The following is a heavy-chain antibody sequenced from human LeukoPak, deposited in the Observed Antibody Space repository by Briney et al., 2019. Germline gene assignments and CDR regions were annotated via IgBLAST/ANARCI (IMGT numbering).Heavy chain of an antibody. J-gene: IGHJ4*02. CDR2: IKQDGSEK. V-gene: IGHV3-7*03. D-gene: IGHD3-10*01. CDR3: VRDHRGTFDY. CDR1: GFIFSSYW. Sequence: GGSLRLSCAASGFIFSSYWMSWVRQTPGKGLEWVANIKQDGSEKNYVDSVKGRFTISRDSAKNSLYLQMNSLRAEDTAVYYCVRDHRGTFDYWGQGTLVTVSS.